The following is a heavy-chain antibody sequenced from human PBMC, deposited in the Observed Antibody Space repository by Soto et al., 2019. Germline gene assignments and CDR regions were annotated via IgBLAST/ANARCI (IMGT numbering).Heavy chain of an antibody. CDR1: GFTFSGSA. Sequence: GGSLRLSCAASGFTFSGSAMHWVRQASGKGLEWVGRIRSKANSYATAYAASVKGRFTISRDDSKNTAYLQMNSLKTEDTAVYYCIRGRAFDIWGQGTMVTVSS. J-gene: IGHJ3*02. CDR2: IRSKANSYAT. V-gene: IGHV3-73*01. CDR3: IRGRAFDI.